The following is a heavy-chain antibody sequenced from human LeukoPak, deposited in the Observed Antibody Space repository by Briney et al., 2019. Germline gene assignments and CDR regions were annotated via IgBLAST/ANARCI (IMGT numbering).Heavy chain of an antibody. D-gene: IGHD1-26*01. V-gene: IGHV3-23*01. CDR3: AKTRQSYSGNYYFDY. CDR1: GFTFSSYA. CDR2: ISGSGGST. J-gene: IGHJ4*02. Sequence: GGSLRLSCAASGFTFSSYAMSWVRQAPGKGLEWVSAISGSGGSTCYADSVKGRFTISRDNSKNTLYLQMNSLRAEDTAVYYCAKTRQSYSGNYYFDYWGQGTLVTVSS.